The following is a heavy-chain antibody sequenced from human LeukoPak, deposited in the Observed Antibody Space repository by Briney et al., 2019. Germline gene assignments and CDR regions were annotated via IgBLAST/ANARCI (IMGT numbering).Heavy chain of an antibody. CDR2: ISWNSGSI. V-gene: IGHV3-9*01. CDR1: GFTFRNYW. D-gene: IGHD6-13*01. CDR3: AKGVGSSWYFSIDY. J-gene: IGHJ4*02. Sequence: GGSLRLSCAASGFTFRNYWMHWVRQAPGKGLEWVSGISWNSGSIGYADSVKGRFTISRDNAKNSLYLQMNSLRAEDTALYYCAKGVGSSWYFSIDYWGQGTLVTVSS.